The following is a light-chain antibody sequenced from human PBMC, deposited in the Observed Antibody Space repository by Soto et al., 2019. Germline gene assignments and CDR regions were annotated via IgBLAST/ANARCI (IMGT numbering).Light chain of an antibody. J-gene: IGKJ1*01. CDR1: RSVSNY. Sequence: DILMTQSPSSLSASVGDRITITCRASRSVSNYLRWYQQKTGKAPKLLIYVVSSLQSRVPSRFSDSRSGTDFTLTIRSLQPEDVATYYCQQSHSIPLKFGQGPKVEIK. CDR3: QQSHSIPLK. V-gene: IGKV1-39*01. CDR2: VVS.